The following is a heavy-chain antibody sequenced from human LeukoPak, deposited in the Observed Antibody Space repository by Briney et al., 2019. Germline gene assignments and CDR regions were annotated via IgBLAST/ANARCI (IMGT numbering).Heavy chain of an antibody. Sequence: ASVKVSCKASGYTFTSYGISWVRQAPGQGLEWMGWISAYNGNTNYAQKLQGRVTMTTDTSTSTAYMELRSLRSDDTAVYYCAREAGTTGTEGDDAFDIWGQGTMVTVSS. CDR2: ISAYNGNT. V-gene: IGHV1-18*01. CDR3: AREAGTTGTEGDDAFDI. CDR1: GYTFTSYG. J-gene: IGHJ3*02. D-gene: IGHD1-1*01.